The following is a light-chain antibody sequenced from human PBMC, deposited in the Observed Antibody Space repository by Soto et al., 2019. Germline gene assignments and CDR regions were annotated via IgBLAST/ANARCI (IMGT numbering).Light chain of an antibody. CDR3: SSFTISSPRV. CDR1: SSDVGSYNL. Sequence: QSVLTQPASVSGSPGQSITISCTGTSSDVGSYNLLSWYQQYPGKAPKLMIYEVSNRPSGVSNRFSGSKSGNTASLTISGLQAEDEADYYCSSFTISSPRVFGGGTKLTVL. V-gene: IGLV2-14*02. CDR2: EVS. J-gene: IGLJ3*02.